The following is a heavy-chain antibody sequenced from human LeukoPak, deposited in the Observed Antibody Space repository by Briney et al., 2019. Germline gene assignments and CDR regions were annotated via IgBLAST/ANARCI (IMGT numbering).Heavy chain of an antibody. CDR2: IYHSGST. CDR3: ARGAYCSSTSCYPWENDYYYMDV. Sequence: SETLSLTCTVSGYSISSGYYWGWIRQPPGKGPEWIGGIYHSGSTYYNPSLKSRVTISVDTSNNQFSLKLSSVTAADTAVYYCARGAYCSSTSCYPWENDYYYMDVWGKGTTVTVSS. J-gene: IGHJ6*03. CDR1: GYSISSGYY. D-gene: IGHD2-2*01. V-gene: IGHV4-38-2*02.